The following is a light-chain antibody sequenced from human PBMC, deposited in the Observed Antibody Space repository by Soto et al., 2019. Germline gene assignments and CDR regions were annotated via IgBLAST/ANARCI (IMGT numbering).Light chain of an antibody. V-gene: IGLV2-14*01. CDR1: SSDVGGYNF. Sequence: QSALTQPASVSGSPGQSITISCTGTSSDVGGYNFVSWYQQHPGKATKLMIYDVSNRPSGVSNRFSGSKSGNTASLTISGIQAEYEADYYCSSYTSSSTLPYVFGTGTRSPS. CDR3: SSYTSSSTLPYV. CDR2: DVS. J-gene: IGLJ1*01.